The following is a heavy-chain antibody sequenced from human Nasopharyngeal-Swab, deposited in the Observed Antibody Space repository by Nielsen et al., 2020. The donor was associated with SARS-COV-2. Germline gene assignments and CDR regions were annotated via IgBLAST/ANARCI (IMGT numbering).Heavy chain of an antibody. CDR3: ARGCGYYDSSGYSDY. V-gene: IGHV4-59*13. D-gene: IGHD3-22*01. J-gene: IGHJ4*02. CDR1: GSSISSYY. CDR2: IYYSGST. Sequence: SETLSLTCTVSGSSISSYYWSWIRQPPGKGLEGIGYIYYSGSTNYNPSLKRRVTISVDTSKNQFSLKLSSVTAADTAVYYCARGCGYYDSSGYSDYWGQGTLVTVSS.